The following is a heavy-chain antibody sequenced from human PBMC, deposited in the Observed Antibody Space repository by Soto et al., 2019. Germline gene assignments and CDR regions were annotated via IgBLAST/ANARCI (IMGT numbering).Heavy chain of an antibody. V-gene: IGHV3-23*01. D-gene: IGHD3-22*01. CDR2: ISGSAGRT. CDR1: GFTFSTYA. CDR3: AKVGLYYDGTGYYYFDY. Sequence: LRLSCAASGFTFSTYAMSWVRQAPGKGLEWVSLISGSAGRTYYGDSVKGRFTISRDNSRNTVYLQMNSLRAEDTALYYCAKVGLYYDGTGYYYFDYWGQGMLVTVSS. J-gene: IGHJ4*02.